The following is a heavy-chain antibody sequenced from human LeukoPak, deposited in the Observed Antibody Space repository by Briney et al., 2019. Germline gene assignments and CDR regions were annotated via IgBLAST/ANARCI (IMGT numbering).Heavy chain of an antibody. Sequence: GGSLRASSAHGGFTLYSYWIYCPRNAPGKGLGWVSRINSDGISTSYADSVKGRITISTDHAKNTLYLQMNSLRAEDTAVYYCARKTGAASATRGYYFDYWGQGTLVTVSS. J-gene: IGHJ4*02. CDR2: INSDGIST. V-gene: IGHV3-74*01. CDR1: GFTLYSYW. D-gene: IGHD6-13*01. CDR3: ARKTGAASATRGYYFDY.